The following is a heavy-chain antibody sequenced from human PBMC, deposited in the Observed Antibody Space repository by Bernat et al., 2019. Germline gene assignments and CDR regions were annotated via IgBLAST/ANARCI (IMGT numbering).Heavy chain of an antibody. Sequence: EVQLVESGGGLVQPGGSLRLSCAASGFTFSSYAMSWVRQAPGKGLQWVSAISGSGGSTDYADSVKGRFTISRDNSKNTLYLQMNSLRAEDTAVYYCAKVLVGIFGVDYWGQGTLVTVSA. J-gene: IGHJ4*02. CDR1: GFTFSSYA. CDR2: ISGSGGST. CDR3: AKVLVGIFGVDY. D-gene: IGHD2-15*01. V-gene: IGHV3-23*04.